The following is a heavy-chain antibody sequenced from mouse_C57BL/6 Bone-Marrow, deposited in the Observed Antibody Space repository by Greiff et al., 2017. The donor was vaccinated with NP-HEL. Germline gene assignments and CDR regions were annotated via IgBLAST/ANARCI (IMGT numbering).Heavy chain of an antibody. V-gene: IGHV1-39*01. J-gene: IGHJ1*03. CDR3: ARSGGLYWYFDV. D-gene: IGHD3-3*01. Sequence: VQLQQSGPELVKPGASVKISCKASGYSFTDYNMNWVKQSHGQSLEWIGVINPNYGTTSYNQKFKGKATLTVDQSSSTAYMQLNSLTSEDSAVYYRARSGGLYWYFDVWGTGTTVTVSS. CDR2: INPNYGTT. CDR1: GYSFTDYN.